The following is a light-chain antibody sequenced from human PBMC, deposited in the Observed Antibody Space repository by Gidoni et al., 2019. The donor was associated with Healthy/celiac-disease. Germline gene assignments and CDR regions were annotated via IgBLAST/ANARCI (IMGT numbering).Light chain of an antibody. CDR1: QDISNS. CDR2: DAS. J-gene: IGKJ4*01. CDR3: QQYDNLPPLT. Sequence: DIQMTQSTSSLSASVGDRVTITCQASQDISNSLNWYQQKPGKDPKLLIYDASNLETGVPSRFSGSGSGTDFTFTISSLQPEDIATYYCQQYDNLPPLTFGGGTKVEIK. V-gene: IGKV1-33*01.